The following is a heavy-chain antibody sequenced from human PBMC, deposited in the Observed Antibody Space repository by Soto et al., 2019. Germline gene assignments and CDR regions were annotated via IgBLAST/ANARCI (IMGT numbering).Heavy chain of an antibody. Sequence: QITLKESGPTLVKPTQTLTLTCTFSGFSLSTSGVGVGWILQPPGKALEWLALIYWDDDKRYTPSLKSRLTITKDTSKSQVVLTMTNMDPVDTATYYCAHSGCSGGSCYSVFDYWGQGTLVTVSS. D-gene: IGHD2-15*01. CDR1: GFSLSTSGVG. J-gene: IGHJ4*02. V-gene: IGHV2-5*02. CDR2: IYWDDDK. CDR3: AHSGCSGGSCYSVFDY.